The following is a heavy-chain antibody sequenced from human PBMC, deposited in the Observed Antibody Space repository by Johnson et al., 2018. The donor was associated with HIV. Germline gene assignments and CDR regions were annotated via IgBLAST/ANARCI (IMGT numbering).Heavy chain of an antibody. V-gene: IGHV3-30*18. J-gene: IGHJ3*02. D-gene: IGHD3-22*01. CDR1: GFTFTNYG. Sequence: QVQLVESGGGVVQPGRSLRLSCAASGFTFTNYGMPWVRQAPGKGLEWVAVISYDGSNKYYADSVKGRFTISRDDSKNTLYLQMNSLRAEDTAVYYCAKVRRAYYEDAFDIWGQGTMVTVSS. CDR3: AKVRRAYYEDAFDI. CDR2: ISYDGSNK.